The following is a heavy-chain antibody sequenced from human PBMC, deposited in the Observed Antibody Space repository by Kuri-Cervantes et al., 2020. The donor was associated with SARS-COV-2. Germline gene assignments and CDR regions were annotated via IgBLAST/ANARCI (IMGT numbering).Heavy chain of an antibody. J-gene: IGHJ4*02. D-gene: IGHD3-16*01. CDR1: GGSISSHY. Sequence: GSLRLSCTVSGGSISSHYWSWIRQPPGKGLEWIGSISYTGSTFYNPSLRVRVAMSVDTSKNQFSLRLSSVTAADTAVYFCARLFDYFDYWGQGSLVTVSS. CDR3: ARLFDYFDY. V-gene: IGHV4-59*04. CDR2: ISYTGST.